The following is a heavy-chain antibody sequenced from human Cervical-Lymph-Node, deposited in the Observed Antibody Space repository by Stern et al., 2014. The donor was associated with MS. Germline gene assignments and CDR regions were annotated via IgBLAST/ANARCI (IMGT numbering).Heavy chain of an antibody. CDR3: ARVIGDGYDSLDD. Sequence: VQLVQSGAEVRKPGSSVKVSCKVSGGTLSSNTIVWVRQAPGQGLQWMGGIIAIIGTTDYAQKFHDRVTITADESTNTVYMEVTSLTSEDTAVYYCARVIGDGYDSLDDWGQGTLVTVSS. J-gene: IGHJ4*02. V-gene: IGHV1-69*01. CDR2: IIAIIGTT. CDR1: GGTLSSNT. D-gene: IGHD5-24*01.